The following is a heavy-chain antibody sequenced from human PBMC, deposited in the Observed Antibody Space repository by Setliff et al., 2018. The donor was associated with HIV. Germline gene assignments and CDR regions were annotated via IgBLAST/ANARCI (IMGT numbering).Heavy chain of an antibody. CDR1: GGTFSGYA. J-gene: IGHJ4*01. Sequence: GASVKVSCKTSGGTFSGYAVSWVRQAPGQGLEWMGGIIPAFGTANYAQKFQGRVTITTDESTSTAYMELSGLRSEDTAVYFCARDGLLVAGIRFDYWGQGTLVTVSS. CDR3: ARDGLLVAGIRFDY. D-gene: IGHD6-19*01. CDR2: IIPAFGTA. V-gene: IGHV1-69*05.